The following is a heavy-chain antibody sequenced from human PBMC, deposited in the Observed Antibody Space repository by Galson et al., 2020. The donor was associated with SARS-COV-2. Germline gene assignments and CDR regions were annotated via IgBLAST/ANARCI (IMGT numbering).Heavy chain of an antibody. D-gene: IGHD3-10*01. CDR2: ISSSSSYI. CDR3: ARDLDYYGSGSSIYYYYGMDV. J-gene: IGHJ6*02. CDR1: GFTFSSYS. V-gene: IGHV3-21*01. Sequence: GESLKISCAASGFTFSSYSMNWVRQAPGKGLEWVSSISSSSSYIYYADSVKGRFTISRDNAKNSLYLQMNSLRAEDTAVYYCARDLDYYGSGSSIYYYYGMDVWGQGTTVTVSS.